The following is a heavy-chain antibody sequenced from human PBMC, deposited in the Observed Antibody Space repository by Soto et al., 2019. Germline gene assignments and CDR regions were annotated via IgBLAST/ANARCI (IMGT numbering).Heavy chain of an antibody. D-gene: IGHD3-9*01. Sequence: ASVKVSCKASGYTFTSYGISWVRQAPGQGLEWMGWISAYNGNTNYAQKLQGRVTMTTDTSTSTAYMELRSLRSDDTAVYYCARDPTYYDILTGYYLGDFDYWGQGTLVTVSS. J-gene: IGHJ4*02. CDR1: GYTFTSYG. V-gene: IGHV1-18*01. CDR3: ARDPTYYDILTGYYLGDFDY. CDR2: ISAYNGNT.